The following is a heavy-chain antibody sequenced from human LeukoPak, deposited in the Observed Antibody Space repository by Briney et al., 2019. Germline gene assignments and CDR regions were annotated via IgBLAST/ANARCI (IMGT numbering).Heavy chain of an antibody. CDR2: IYTSGST. CDR1: GGSISSGSYY. Sequence: SETLSLTCTVSGGSISSGSYYWTWIRQPAGKGLEWIGHIYTSGSTNYNPSLKSRVTISMDTSKNHFSLKLSSVTAADTAVYYCARRPGWLNSGWFDPWGQGTLVTVSS. D-gene: IGHD6-25*01. V-gene: IGHV4-61*09. J-gene: IGHJ5*02. CDR3: ARRPGWLNSGWFDP.